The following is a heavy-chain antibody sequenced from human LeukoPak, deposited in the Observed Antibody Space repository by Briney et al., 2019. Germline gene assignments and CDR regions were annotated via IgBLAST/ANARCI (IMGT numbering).Heavy chain of an antibody. CDR2: IYAGDFDT. CDR3: ARRYASSDWYYFDY. V-gene: IGHV5-51*01. CDR1: GYTFTSYW. Sequence: GESLKISCKGSGYTFTSYWIAWVRQMPGKGLEWRGIIYAGDFDTRYSPSFQGQVTISADKSINTAYLQWSNLEASDTAMYYCARRYASSDWYYFDYWGQGTLVTVSS. D-gene: IGHD6-13*01. J-gene: IGHJ4*02.